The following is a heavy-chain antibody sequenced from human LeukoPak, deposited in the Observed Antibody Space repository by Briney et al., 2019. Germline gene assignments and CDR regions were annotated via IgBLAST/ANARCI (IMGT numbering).Heavy chain of an antibody. D-gene: IGHD3-10*01. V-gene: IGHV3-7*04. Sequence: GGPLRLSCAAYGFTFTRYWMSWVRQAPGKGLEWVANIRQDGSEKYYVDSVKGRFTISRDNAKNSLYLQMNSLRAEDTAVYYCARGDYYDSGTSFIDAFDIWGQGTMVTVSS. CDR1: GFTFTRYW. CDR2: IRQDGSEK. J-gene: IGHJ3*02. CDR3: ARGDYYDSGTSFIDAFDI.